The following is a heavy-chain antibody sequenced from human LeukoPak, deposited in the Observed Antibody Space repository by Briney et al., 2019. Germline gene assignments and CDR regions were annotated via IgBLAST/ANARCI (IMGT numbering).Heavy chain of an antibody. CDR1: GFTFDDYT. Sequence: GGSLRLSCAASGFTFDDYTMHWVRQAPGKGLEWVSLISWDGGSTYYADSVKGRFTISRDNAKISLYLQMNSLRAEDTAVYYCAELGITMIGGVWGKGTTVTISS. J-gene: IGHJ6*04. D-gene: IGHD3-10*02. CDR2: ISWDGGST. CDR3: AELGITMIGGV. V-gene: IGHV3-43*01.